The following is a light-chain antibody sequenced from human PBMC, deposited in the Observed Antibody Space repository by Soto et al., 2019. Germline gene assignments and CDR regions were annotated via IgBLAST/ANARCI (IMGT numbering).Light chain of an antibody. CDR2: AAS. CDR3: LQHNSYPLT. CDR1: QGINNW. Sequence: DIQMPQSPSSVSASVGHRVTMTCRASQGINNWLGWYQQKPGKAPKRLIYAASSLQSGVPSRFSGSGSGTEFTLTISSLQPEDFATYYCLQHNSYPLTFGGGTKV. V-gene: IGKV1-17*03. J-gene: IGKJ4*01.